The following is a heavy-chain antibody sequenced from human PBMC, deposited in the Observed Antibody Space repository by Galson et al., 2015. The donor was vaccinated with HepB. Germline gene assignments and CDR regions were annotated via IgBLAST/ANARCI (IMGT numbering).Heavy chain of an antibody. V-gene: IGHV3-30*18. D-gene: IGHD3-9*01. CDR1: GFKFSTYG. CDR2: ISYDGGNE. CDR3: AKTFDHGGGAFDI. Sequence: SLRLSCAASGFKFSTYGMHWVRQAPGKGLEWVAVISYDGGNEYYADSAKGRFTISRDNSKNTLYLQMNSLRVEDTAVYYCAKTFDHGGGAFDIWGQGTMVIVSS. J-gene: IGHJ3*02.